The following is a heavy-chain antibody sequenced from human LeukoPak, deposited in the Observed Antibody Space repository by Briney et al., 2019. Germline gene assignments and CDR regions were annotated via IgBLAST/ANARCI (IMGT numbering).Heavy chain of an antibody. CDR3: ARKNSFDAFDI. CDR1: GYTFSHFA. D-gene: IGHD1-7*01. J-gene: IGHJ3*02. CDR2: IHTNTGNP. Sequence: ASVKVSCKASGYTFSHFAMNWVRQVPGQGLEWMGWIHTNTGNPTYGQGFTGRFVFSLDTSVSTVYLQISDMKAEDNAVYYCARKNSFDAFDIWGQGTMVTVSS. V-gene: IGHV7-4-1*02.